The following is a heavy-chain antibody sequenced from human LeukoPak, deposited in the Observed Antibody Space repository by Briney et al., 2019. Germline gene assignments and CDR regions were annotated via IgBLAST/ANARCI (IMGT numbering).Heavy chain of an antibody. CDR1: GGTFSSYA. V-gene: IGHV1-69*05. Sequence: SVKVSCKASGGTFSSYAISWVRQAPGQGLEWMGGIIPIFGTANYAQKFQGRVTITTDESTSTAYMELSSLRSEDTAVYYCARVNSGSYYVAFDIWGQGTMVTVSS. J-gene: IGHJ3*02. D-gene: IGHD1-26*01. CDR3: ARVNSGSYYVAFDI. CDR2: IIPIFGTA.